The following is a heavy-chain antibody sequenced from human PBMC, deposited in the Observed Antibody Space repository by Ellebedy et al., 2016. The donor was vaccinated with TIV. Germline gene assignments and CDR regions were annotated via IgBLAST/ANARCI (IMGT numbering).Heavy chain of an antibody. CDR1: GFYFSVYW. CDR2: IKEDGSEK. V-gene: IGHV3-7*03. CDR3: VRLKVLAGYRLDS. Sequence: PGGSLRLSCAASGFYFSVYWMSWVRQAPGKGLERVADIKEDGSEKYYVASVKGRFTISRDNAKNSLYLQMNSLRAEDTALYYCVRLKVLAGYRLDSWGQGTLVTVSS. D-gene: IGHD3-9*01. J-gene: IGHJ4*02.